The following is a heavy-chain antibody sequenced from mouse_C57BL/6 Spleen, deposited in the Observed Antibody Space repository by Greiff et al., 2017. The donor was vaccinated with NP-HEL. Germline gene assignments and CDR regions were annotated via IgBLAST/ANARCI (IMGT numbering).Heavy chain of an antibody. CDR3: ARSHYDYFAY. CDR1: GFTFSSYA. CDR2: ISDGGSYT. V-gene: IGHV5-4*01. J-gene: IGHJ3*01. D-gene: IGHD2-4*01. Sequence: EVHLVESGGGLVKPGGSLKLSCAASGFTFSSYAMSWVRQTPEKRLEWVATISDGGSYTYYPDNVKGRFTISRDNAKNNLYLQMSHLKSEDTAMYYCARSHYDYFAYWGQGTLVTVSA.